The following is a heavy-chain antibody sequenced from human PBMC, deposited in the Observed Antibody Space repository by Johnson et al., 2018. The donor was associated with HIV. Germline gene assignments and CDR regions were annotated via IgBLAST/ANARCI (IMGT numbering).Heavy chain of an antibody. Sequence: VQLVESGGGVVQPGRSLRLSCAASGFTFSSYAMHWVRQATGNGLEWVSAIGTAGDTYYPGSVKGRFTISRENAKNSLYLQMNSLRAGDTAVYYCARGAMGNAFDIWGQGTMVTVSS. D-gene: IGHD5-18*01. CDR2: IGTAGDT. CDR1: GFTFSSYA. V-gene: IGHV3-13*01. J-gene: IGHJ3*02. CDR3: ARGAMGNAFDI.